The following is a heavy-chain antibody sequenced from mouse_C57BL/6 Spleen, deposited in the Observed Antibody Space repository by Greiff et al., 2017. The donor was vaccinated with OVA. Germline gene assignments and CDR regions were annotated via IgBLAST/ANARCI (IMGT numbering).Heavy chain of an antibody. D-gene: IGHD1-1*01. CDR1: GFTFSDYG. V-gene: IGHV5-17*01. Sequence: EVQRVESGGGLVKPGGSLKLSCAASGFTFSDYGMHWVRQAPEKGLEWVAYISSGSSTIYYADTVKGRFTISRDNAKNTLFLQMTSLRSEDTAMYYCARPLYYYGSRYYAMDYWGQGTSVTVSS. CDR3: ARPLYYYGSRYYAMDY. CDR2: ISSGSSTI. J-gene: IGHJ4*01.